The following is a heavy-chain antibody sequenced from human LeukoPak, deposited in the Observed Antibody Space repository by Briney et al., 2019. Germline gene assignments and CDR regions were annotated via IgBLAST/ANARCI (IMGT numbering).Heavy chain of an antibody. D-gene: IGHD4-23*01. CDR2: MNLNIGKT. Sequence: GASVKVSCKASGYTFTSYDTNWVRPATGQGREWMGWMNLNIGKTGYTQKFQGRVTLTRDTSISTAYMELSSLRSEDTAVYYCARGSLLYGGNSGVDYWGQGTLVTVSS. CDR3: ARGSLLYGGNSGVDY. V-gene: IGHV1-8*01. J-gene: IGHJ4*02. CDR1: GYTFTSYD.